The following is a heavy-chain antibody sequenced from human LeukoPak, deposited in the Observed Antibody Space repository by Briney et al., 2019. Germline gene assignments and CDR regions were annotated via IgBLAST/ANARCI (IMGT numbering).Heavy chain of an antibody. D-gene: IGHD6-6*01. CDR2: INPSGGST. CDR1: GYTFTSYY. CDR3: ARPRGVYVGTLFDS. Sequence: GASVKVSCKASGYTFTSYYMHWVRQAPGQGLEWMGIINPSGGSTSYAQKFQGRVTMTRDMSTSTVYMELSRLNSDDTALYYCARPRGVYVGTLFDSWGQGTLVTVSS. V-gene: IGHV1-46*01. J-gene: IGHJ5*01.